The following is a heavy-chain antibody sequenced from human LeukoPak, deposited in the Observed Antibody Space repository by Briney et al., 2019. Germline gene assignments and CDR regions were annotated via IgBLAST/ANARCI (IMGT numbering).Heavy chain of an antibody. V-gene: IGHV3-23*01. CDR1: GLTFIMYD. CDR2: ISGSGATT. J-gene: IGHJ4*02. Sequence: GGSLRLSCAASGLTFIMYDMTWVRQAPGKGLEWVSLISGSGATTYYADSVKGRFTISRDNSKNTLYLQMNSLRAEDTAVYYCAKYIASGKSVFDYWGQGTLVTVSS. CDR3: AKYIASGKSVFDY. D-gene: IGHD3-10*01.